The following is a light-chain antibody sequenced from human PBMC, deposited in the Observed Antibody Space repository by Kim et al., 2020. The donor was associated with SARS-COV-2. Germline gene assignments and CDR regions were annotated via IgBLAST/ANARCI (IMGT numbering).Light chain of an antibody. CDR1: GSNIGRNY. V-gene: IGLV1-51*01. CDR2: DNG. Sequence: GQNVTISCSGGGSNIGRNYVSWYRQFPGTAPKLLIYDNGKRPSGIPDRFSASQSGTSATLGITRLQTGDEAIYYCGTWDTSLSVGVFGGGTQLTVL. J-gene: IGLJ3*02. CDR3: GTWDTSLSVGV.